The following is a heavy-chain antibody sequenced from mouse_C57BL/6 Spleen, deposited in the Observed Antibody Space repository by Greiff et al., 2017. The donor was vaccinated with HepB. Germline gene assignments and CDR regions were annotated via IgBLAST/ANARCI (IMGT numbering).Heavy chain of an antibody. Sequence: QVQLQQPGAELVKPGASVKLSCKASGYTFTSYWMQWVKQRPGQGLEWIGEIDPSDSYTNYNQKFKGKATLTVDTSSSTAYMQLSSLTSEDSAVYYCARSRYYGSSYGWYVDVWGTGTTVTVSS. CDR3: ARSRYYGSSYGWYVDV. CDR1: GYTFTSYW. CDR2: IDPSDSYT. V-gene: IGHV1-50*01. J-gene: IGHJ1*03. D-gene: IGHD1-1*01.